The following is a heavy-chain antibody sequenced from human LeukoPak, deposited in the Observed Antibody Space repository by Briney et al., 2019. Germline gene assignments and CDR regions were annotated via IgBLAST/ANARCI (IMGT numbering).Heavy chain of an antibody. J-gene: IGHJ4*02. CDR2: INHSGST. V-gene: IGHV4-34*01. CDR1: GGSFSGYY. Sequence: KPSETLSLTCAVYGGSFSGYYWSWIRQPPGKGLEWIGEINHSGSTNYNPSLKSRVTISVDTSKNQFSLKLSSVTAADTAVYYCARERTGTVDYWGQGTLVTVSS. CDR3: ARERTGTVDY. D-gene: IGHD1-1*01.